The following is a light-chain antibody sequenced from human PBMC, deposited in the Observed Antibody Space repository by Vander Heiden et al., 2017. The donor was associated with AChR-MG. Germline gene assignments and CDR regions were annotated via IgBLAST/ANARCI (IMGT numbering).Light chain of an antibody. CDR3: QQYNTYPWT. Sequence: DIQMPQSPSSLSASVGDRVTITCRASEGIRNYLAWFQQKPGEAPKSLIYTASTLQGGVPSRFSGSGSGTDFTLTISSLQPEDFATYYCQQYNTYPWTFGQGTRVEVK. V-gene: IGKV1-16*01. CDR2: TAS. CDR1: EGIRNY. J-gene: IGKJ1*01.